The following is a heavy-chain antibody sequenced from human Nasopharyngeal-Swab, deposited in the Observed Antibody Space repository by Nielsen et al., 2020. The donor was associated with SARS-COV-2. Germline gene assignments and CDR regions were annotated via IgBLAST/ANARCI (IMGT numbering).Heavy chain of an antibody. CDR3: ASVRITIFTGERYFDL. Sequence: SETLSLTCTVSGGSISSSSYYWGWIRQPPGKGLEWIGSIYYSGSTYYNPSLKSRVTISVDTSKNQFSLKLSSVTAAGTAVYYCASVRITIFTGERYFDLWGRGTLVTVSS. J-gene: IGHJ2*01. CDR1: GGSISSSSYY. V-gene: IGHV4-39*01. D-gene: IGHD3-3*01. CDR2: IYYSGST.